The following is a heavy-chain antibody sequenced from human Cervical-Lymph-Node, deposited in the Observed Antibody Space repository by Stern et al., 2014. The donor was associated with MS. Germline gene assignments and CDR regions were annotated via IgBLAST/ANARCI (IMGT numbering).Heavy chain of an antibody. CDR2: ICHNNLNT. V-gene: IGHV1-18*01. Sequence: VQLVESGAEVKTPGASVKVSCKTSGYTFTNYAINWVRKAPGQGLEWMGCICHNNLNTVSAQTLQGRVIMPTDTYTSTSYMELRVLRSDDTAVYYCTRVSNYYGSGGYFYYWVQGTLVTVSS. J-gene: IGHJ4*02. D-gene: IGHD3-10*01. CDR3: TRVSNYYGSGGYFYY. CDR1: GYTFTNYA.